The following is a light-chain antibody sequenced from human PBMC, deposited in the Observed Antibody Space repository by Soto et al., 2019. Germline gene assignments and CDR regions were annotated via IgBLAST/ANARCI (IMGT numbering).Light chain of an antibody. J-gene: IGKJ1*01. CDR2: AAS. V-gene: IGKV3-20*01. Sequence: EVVLTQSPGTVSLSPGERATLSCRASQSVTSNYLAWYQQKPGQAPRLLIYAASSRATGIPDRFSGSGSGTDFTLSISRLEPEDSAVYYCQQYGSSITWTFGQGTKVEIK. CDR1: QSVTSNY. CDR3: QQYGSSITWT.